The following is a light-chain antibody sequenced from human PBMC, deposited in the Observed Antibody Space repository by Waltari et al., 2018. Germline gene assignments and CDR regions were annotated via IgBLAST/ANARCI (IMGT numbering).Light chain of an antibody. CDR3: SSYTSSSTPV. V-gene: IGLV2-14*03. Sequence: QSALTQPASVSGSPGQSITISCTGPSSAVGGYTYVSWYQQHPGKAPKLMIYDVSNRPSGVSNRFSGSKSGNTASLTISGLQAEDEADYYCSSYTSSSTPVFGTGTKVTVL. CDR1: SSAVGGYTY. CDR2: DVS. J-gene: IGLJ1*01.